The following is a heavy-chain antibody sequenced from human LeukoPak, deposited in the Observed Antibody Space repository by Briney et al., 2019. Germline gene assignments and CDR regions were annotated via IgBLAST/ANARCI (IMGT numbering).Heavy chain of an antibody. CDR1: GYTFTDYF. CDR3: ARERYRGYSYGYADY. V-gene: IGHV1-2*02. CDR2: INPNSGGT. D-gene: IGHD5-18*01. J-gene: IGHJ4*02. Sequence: GASVKVSCKASGYTFTDYFMNWVRQAPGQGLEWMGWINPNSGGTNYAQKFQGRVTMTRDTSISTAYMELSRLRSDDTAVYYCARERYRGYSYGYADYWGQGTLVTVSS.